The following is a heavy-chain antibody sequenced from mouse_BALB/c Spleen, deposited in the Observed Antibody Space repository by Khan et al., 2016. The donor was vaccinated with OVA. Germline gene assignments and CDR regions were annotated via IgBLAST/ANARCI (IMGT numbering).Heavy chain of an antibody. D-gene: IGHD4-1*01. CDR3: ARAGWDVFAY. CDR2: IYPGGDTT. J-gene: IGHJ3*01. Sequence: QVQLQQSGPELVKPGASVKMSCKASGYTFTDYVMNWVKQRNGQGLEWIGQIYPGGDTTYYNEKFKGKATLTADRYSSTAYMQLSNLTSEDSAVYFCARAGWDVFAYWGQGTLVTVSA. CDR1: GYTFTDYV. V-gene: IGHV1-77*01.